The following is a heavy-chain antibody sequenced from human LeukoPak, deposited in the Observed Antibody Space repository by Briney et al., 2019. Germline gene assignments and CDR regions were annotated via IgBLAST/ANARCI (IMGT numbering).Heavy chain of an antibody. Sequence: SQTLSLTCTVSGGSISSGGYYWSWIRQHPGKGLEWIVYIYYSGSNYYNPSLKSRVTISVDTSKKQFSLKLRSVTAADTAVYYCARAINGSHRIEYYFYGMDVWGEKTTVTVSS. V-gene: IGHV4-31*03. D-gene: IGHD1-26*01. J-gene: IGHJ6*04. CDR1: GGSISSGGYY. CDR2: IYYSGSN. CDR3: ARAINGSHRIEYYFYGMDV.